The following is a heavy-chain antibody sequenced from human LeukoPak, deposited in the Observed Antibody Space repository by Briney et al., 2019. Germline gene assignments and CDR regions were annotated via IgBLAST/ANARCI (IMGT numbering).Heavy chain of an antibody. D-gene: IGHD6-13*01. Sequence: PSETLSLTCTVSGGSISSYYWSWIRQPAGQGLEWIGRIYTSGSTNYNPSLKSRVTMSVDTSKNQFSLKLSSVTAADTAVYYCARVIAAAGTFAWFDPWGQGTLVTVSS. V-gene: IGHV4-4*07. J-gene: IGHJ5*02. CDR3: ARVIAAAGTFAWFDP. CDR2: IYTSGST. CDR1: GGSISSYY.